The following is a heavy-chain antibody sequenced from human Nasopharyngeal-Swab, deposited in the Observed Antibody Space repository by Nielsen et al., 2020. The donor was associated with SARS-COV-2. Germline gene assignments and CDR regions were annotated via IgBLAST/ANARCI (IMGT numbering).Heavy chain of an antibody. D-gene: IGHD6-13*01. CDR2: IKQDGSEK. Sequence: GESLKISCAASGFTFSSYWMSWVRQAPGKGLEWVANIKQDGSEKYYVDSVKGRFTISRDNAKNSLCLQMNSLRAEDTAVYYCARGYSSPDVWGKGTTVTVSS. CDR1: GFTFSSYW. J-gene: IGHJ6*04. CDR3: ARGYSSPDV. V-gene: IGHV3-7*01.